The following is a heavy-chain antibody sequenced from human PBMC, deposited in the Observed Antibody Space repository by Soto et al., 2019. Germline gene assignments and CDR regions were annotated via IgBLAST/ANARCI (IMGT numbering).Heavy chain of an antibody. CDR2: IYYSGST. Sequence: QPPGKGLEWIGYIYYSGSTYYSPSLKSRVTMSVDTSKNQFSLKLSSVTAADTAVYYCARDLFRRGTPGVWGRGTLVTVSS. V-gene: IGHV4-28*03. J-gene: IGHJ2*01. CDR3: ARDLFRRGTPGV. D-gene: IGHD1-1*01.